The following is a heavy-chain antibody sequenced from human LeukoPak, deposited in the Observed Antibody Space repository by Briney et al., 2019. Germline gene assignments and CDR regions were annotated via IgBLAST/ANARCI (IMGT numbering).Heavy chain of an antibody. J-gene: IGHJ4*02. D-gene: IGHD5-12*01. CDR2: MNPNSGNT. CDR3: ARGAGTDRKYSGYGDFDY. V-gene: IGHV1-8*03. CDR1: GYTFTSYD. Sequence: ASVKVSCKASGYTFTSYDINWVRQATGQGLEWMGWMNPNSGNTGYAQKFQGRVTITRSTSISTAYMELSSLRSEDTAVYYCARGAGTDRKYSGYGDFDYWGQGTLVTVSS.